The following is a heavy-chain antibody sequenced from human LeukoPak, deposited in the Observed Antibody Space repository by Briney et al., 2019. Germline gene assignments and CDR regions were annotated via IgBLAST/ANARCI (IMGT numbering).Heavy chain of an antibody. CDR3: ARDQILRYFDWLDLDAFDI. CDR2: ISSSSSYI. J-gene: IGHJ3*02. V-gene: IGHV3-21*01. Sequence: PGGSLRLSCAASGFTFSSYEMNWVRQAPGKGLEWVSSISSSSSYIYYADSVKGRFTISRDNAKNSLYLQMNSLRAENTAVYYCARDQILRYFDWLDLDAFDIWGQGTMVTVSS. D-gene: IGHD3-9*01. CDR1: GFTFSSYE.